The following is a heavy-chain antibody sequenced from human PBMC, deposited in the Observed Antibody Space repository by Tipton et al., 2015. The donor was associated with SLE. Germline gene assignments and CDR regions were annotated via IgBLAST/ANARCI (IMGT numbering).Heavy chain of an antibody. CDR3: ARRGNQGGYSYGSFDY. D-gene: IGHD5-18*01. V-gene: IGHV4-4*07. CDR1: GASVNSYF. Sequence: LRLSCTVSGASVNSYFWSWIRQSAGKGLEWIGRIYSSDNMDYNPSLKSRITMSVDTSKNQFSLKLNSVTAADTAVYHCARRGNQGGYSYGSFDYWGQGTLVTVSS. CDR2: IYSSDNM. J-gene: IGHJ4*02.